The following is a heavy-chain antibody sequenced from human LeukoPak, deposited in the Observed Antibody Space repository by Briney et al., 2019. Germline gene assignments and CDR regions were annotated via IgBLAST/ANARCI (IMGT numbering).Heavy chain of an antibody. CDR2: ISDSGGST. J-gene: IGHJ4*02. CDR3: AKVSYGGYFDY. CDR1: GFTFSSYA. Sequence: GGSLRLSCAASGFTFSSYAMSWVRQALGKWLEWVSAISDSGGSTYYADSVKGRFTISRDNSKNTLYLQTNSLRAEDTAVYYCAKVSYGGYFDYWGQGTLVTVSS. V-gene: IGHV3-23*01. D-gene: IGHD3-16*01.